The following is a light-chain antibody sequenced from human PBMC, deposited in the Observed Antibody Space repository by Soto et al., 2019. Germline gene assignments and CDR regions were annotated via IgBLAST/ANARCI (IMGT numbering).Light chain of an antibody. CDR3: QQYNNWPSWT. J-gene: IGKJ1*01. CDR1: QSVSSN. CDR2: GAS. Sequence: EIVMTQSPATLSVSPGERATLSCRASQSVSSNLAWYQQKPGQAPRLLIYGASTRAPGIPARFSGSGSGTEFTLTISGLQSEDFAVYYCQQYNNWPSWTFGQGTKVEIK. V-gene: IGKV3-15*01.